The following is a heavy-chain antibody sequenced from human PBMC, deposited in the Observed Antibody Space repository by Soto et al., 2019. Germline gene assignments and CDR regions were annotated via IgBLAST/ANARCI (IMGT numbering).Heavy chain of an antibody. CDR2: ISGSDGST. D-gene: IGHD6-13*01. Sequence: GGSLRLSCAASGFTFSSYAMSCVRQAPGQGLEWVSAISGSDGSTYYADSVKGRFTISRDNSENTLYQQMNSRRAEDTAVNYSAKKRYSSSWKNPGGFDYWGQGTLVTVSS. CDR1: GFTFSSYA. CDR3: AKKRYSSSWKNPGGFDY. V-gene: IGHV3-23*01. J-gene: IGHJ4*02.